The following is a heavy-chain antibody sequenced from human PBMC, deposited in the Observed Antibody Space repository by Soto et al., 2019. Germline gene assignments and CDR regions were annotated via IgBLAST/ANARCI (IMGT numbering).Heavy chain of an antibody. V-gene: IGHV3-74*01. Sequence: EVQLVEAGGGLVQPGGSLRLSCAASGFTFSSYWMHWVRQAPGKGLVWVSRINSDGSSTSYADSVKGRFTISRDNAKNSLYLQMNSLRAENTAVYYCARVPYDILTGYWEWFDPWGQGTLVTVSS. CDR1: GFTFSSYW. D-gene: IGHD3-9*01. J-gene: IGHJ5*02. CDR3: ARVPYDILTGYWEWFDP. CDR2: INSDGSST.